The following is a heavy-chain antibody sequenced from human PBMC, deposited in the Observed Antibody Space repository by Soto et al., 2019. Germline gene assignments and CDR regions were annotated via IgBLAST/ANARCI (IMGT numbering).Heavy chain of an antibody. V-gene: IGHV3-23*01. CDR2: ITDTGGDA. J-gene: IGHJ4*02. CDR1: GLTFGSRA. CDR3: VRGSEDSYPGSRIFDF. D-gene: IGHD3-10*01. Sequence: GGSLRLSCVASGLTFGSRAMSWVRQSPGEGLEWVSTITDTGGDAKYADSVRGRFAISRDNSKNTLYLQMSALRAEDSAIYFCVRGSEDSYPGSRIFDFWGRGTLVTVSS.